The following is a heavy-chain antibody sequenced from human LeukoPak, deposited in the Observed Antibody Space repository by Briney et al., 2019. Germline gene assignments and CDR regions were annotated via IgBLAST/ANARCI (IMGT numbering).Heavy chain of an antibody. CDR3: AHSKWGGGYYINAFAV. V-gene: IGHV4-59*01. Sequence: KPSETLSLTCTVSGASTSAYNWSWIRQPPGKGLEWIGYSYSGGNANYNPSLKSRVTISIDTSENQFSLRLTSVTAADTAIYFCAHSKWGGGYYINAFAVWGQGALVTISS. CDR1: GASTSAYN. CDR2: SYSGGNA. D-gene: IGHD1-26*01. J-gene: IGHJ3*01.